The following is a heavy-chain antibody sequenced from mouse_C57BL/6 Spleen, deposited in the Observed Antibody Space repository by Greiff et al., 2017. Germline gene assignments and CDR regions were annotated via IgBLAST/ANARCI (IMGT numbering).Heavy chain of an antibody. CDR1: GFNIKDDY. Sequence: EVQLQESGAELVRPGASVKLSCTASGFNIKDDYMHWVKQRPEQGLEWIGWIDPENGDTEYASKFQGKATITADTSSNTAYLQLSSLTSEDTAVYYCTTYGSSDYYAMDYWGQGTSVTVSS. D-gene: IGHD1-1*01. CDR2: IDPENGDT. CDR3: TTYGSSDYYAMDY. J-gene: IGHJ4*01. V-gene: IGHV14-4*01.